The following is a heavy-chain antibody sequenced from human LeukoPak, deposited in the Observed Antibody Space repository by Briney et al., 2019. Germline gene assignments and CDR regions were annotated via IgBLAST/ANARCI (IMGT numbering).Heavy chain of an antibody. CDR3: AREWELLGGNYFDY. Sequence: SVKVSCKASGGTFSSYAISWVRQAPGQGLEWMGRIIPILGIANYAQKFQGRVTITADKSTSTAYMELSSLRSEDTAVYYCAREWELLGGNYFDYWGQGTLVTVSS. CDR2: IIPILGIA. V-gene: IGHV1-69*04. D-gene: IGHD1-26*01. CDR1: GGTFSSYA. J-gene: IGHJ4*02.